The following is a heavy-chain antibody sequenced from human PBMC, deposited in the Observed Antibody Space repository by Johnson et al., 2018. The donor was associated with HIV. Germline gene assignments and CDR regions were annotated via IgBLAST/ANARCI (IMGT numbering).Heavy chain of an antibody. CDR2: ISYDGSNK. J-gene: IGHJ3*01. V-gene: IGHV3-30-3*01. Sequence: QVQLVESGGGVVQPGRSLRLSCAASGFTFSSYAMHWVRQAPGKGLEWVAVISYDGSNKYYADSVKGRFTISRDNSKNTLYLQMNSLRAEDTAGYYCARVHALVYCGQGTMVTVSS. CDR1: GFTFSSYA. CDR3: ARVHALVY.